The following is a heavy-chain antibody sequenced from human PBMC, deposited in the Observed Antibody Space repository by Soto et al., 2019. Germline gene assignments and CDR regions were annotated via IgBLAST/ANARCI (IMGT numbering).Heavy chain of an antibody. CDR3: ARGLYNSGPGPRVVPAALHY. V-gene: IGHV4-30-2*01. Sequence: PSETLSLTCAVSGGTINSGGYSWRWIRQPPGKGLEWIGYIYHSGSTYYNPSLKSRVTISVDKSKNQFSLKLSSVTAADTAVYYCARGLYNSGPGPRVVPAALHYWGQGTLVTVSS. J-gene: IGHJ4*02. CDR1: GGTINSGGYS. D-gene: IGHD2-2*01. CDR2: IYHSGST.